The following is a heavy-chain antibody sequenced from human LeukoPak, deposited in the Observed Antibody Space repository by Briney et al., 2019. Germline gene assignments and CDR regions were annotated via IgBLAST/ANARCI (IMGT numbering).Heavy chain of an antibody. V-gene: IGHV3-23*01. D-gene: IGHD2-21*02. Sequence: GGSLRLSCAASGFTFTSYAMSWVRQTPEKGLEWVAGISGSGGSTYYADSVKGRFTISRDNSKNTLYLQMNSLRAEDTAVYYCAKDPKYCGGDCYSEFDYWGQGTLVTVSS. CDR3: AKDPKYCGGDCYSEFDY. CDR2: ISGSGGST. CDR1: GFTFTSYA. J-gene: IGHJ4*02.